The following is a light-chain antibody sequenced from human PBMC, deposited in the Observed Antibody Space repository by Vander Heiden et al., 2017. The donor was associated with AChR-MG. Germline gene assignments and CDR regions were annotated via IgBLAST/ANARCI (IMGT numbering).Light chain of an antibody. V-gene: IGLV3-21*04. J-gene: IGLJ3*02. CDR1: NIGSKS. CDR2: YDS. CDR3: QVWDSSSDHWV. Sequence: SHVLTQPPSVSVAPGKTARITCGGNNIGSKSVHWYQQKPGQAPVLVIYYDSDRPSGIPERVSGSNSGNTATLTISRVEAGDEADYYWQVWDSSSDHWVFGGGTKLTGL.